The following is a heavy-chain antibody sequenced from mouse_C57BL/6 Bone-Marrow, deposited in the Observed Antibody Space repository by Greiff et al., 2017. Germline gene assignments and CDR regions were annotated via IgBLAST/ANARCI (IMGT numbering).Heavy chain of an antibody. J-gene: IGHJ2*01. CDR1: GYTFTSYY. V-gene: IGHV1-85*01. D-gene: IGHD2-5*01. Sequence: VQLVESGPELVKPGASVKLSCKASGYTFTSYYINWVKQRPGQGLEWIGWINPSDGSTKYNEKFKGKATLTVDTSSSTAYMELHSLTSEDSSVFVCACWPTIVTALDYWGQGTTLTVSS. CDR2: INPSDGST. CDR3: ACWPTIVTALDY.